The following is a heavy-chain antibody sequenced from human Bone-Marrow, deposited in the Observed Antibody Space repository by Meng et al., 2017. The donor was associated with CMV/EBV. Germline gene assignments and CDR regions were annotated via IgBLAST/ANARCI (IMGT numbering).Heavy chain of an antibody. CDR2: ISSSSRYI. D-gene: IGHD1-26*01. CDR1: GFAGSSNY. J-gene: IGHJ4*02. V-gene: IGHV3-21*01. CDR3: ATREGMGHTVD. Sequence: GESLKISCVASGFAGSSNYMSWVRQAPGKGLEWVSMISSSSRYIYYADSVKGRFTISRDNANNLLYLQMNSLTAEDTAFYYCATREGMGHTVDWGQGTLVTVSS.